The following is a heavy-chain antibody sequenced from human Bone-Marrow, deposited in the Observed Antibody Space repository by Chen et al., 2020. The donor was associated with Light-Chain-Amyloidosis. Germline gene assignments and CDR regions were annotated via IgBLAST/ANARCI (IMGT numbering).Heavy chain of an antibody. D-gene: IGHD4-17*01. Sequence: QVQLVESGGGVVQPGRSLRLSCVASGFTFSSYGIFWVRQAPGKGLEWVALISYDANRDFYADSVKGRFTVSRDNSKNTLYLQMNSLRAEDTAIYYCASTTVTTRHVGAFDIWGQGTKVTVSS. CDR2: ISYDANRD. V-gene: IGHV3-30*03. CDR3: ASTTVTTRHVGAFDI. CDR1: GFTFSSYG. J-gene: IGHJ3*02.